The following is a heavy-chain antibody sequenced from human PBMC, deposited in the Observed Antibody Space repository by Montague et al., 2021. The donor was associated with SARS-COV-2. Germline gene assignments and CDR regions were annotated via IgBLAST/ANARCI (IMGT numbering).Heavy chain of an antibody. CDR1: GASVTSTNW. CDR3: ASPYEGSGYYRPFDY. V-gene: IGHV4-4*02. CDR2: IYYTGNT. Sequence: SETLSLTCGVSGASVTSTNWWSWVRQPTGKGLEWFGGIYYTGNTNYSPSLKNRVSILLDKSKNQLSLRLNSVTAAATAVYYCASPYEGSGYYRPFDYWGQGILVTVSS. J-gene: IGHJ4*02. D-gene: IGHD3-22*01.